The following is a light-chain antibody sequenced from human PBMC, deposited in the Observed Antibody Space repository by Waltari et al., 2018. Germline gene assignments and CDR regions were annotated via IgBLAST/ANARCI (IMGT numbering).Light chain of an antibody. CDR3: AAWDDSLNAVV. CDR2: SDN. J-gene: IGLJ3*02. Sequence: QSVVTQPPSASGTPGQWVTISCSGSRSNIGSNTVNWYQQLPGTAPKLLVYSDNQRPSGVPDRFSGSKSGTSASLAISGLQSEDEAGYYCAAWDDSLNAVVFGGGTKLTVL. V-gene: IGLV1-44*01. CDR1: RSNIGSNT.